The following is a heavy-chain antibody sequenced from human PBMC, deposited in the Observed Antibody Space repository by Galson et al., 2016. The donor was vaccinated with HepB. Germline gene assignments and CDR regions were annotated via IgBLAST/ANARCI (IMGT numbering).Heavy chain of an antibody. J-gene: IGHJ4*02. CDR2: IYYNGNT. Sequence: ETLSLTCSVSGGSISNYHWHWIRQPPGKELEWLGYIYYNGNTVYKPPLESRVTISLDTSKNQFSLKVTSMTAADTAVYYCARGGNSLVSPRGRAFDSWGQGTLVTVSS. D-gene: IGHD4-23*01. CDR3: ARGGNSLVSPRGRAFDS. V-gene: IGHV4-59*01. CDR1: GGSISNYH.